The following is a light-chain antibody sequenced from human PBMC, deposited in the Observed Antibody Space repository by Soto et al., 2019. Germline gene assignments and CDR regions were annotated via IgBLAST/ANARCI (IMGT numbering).Light chain of an antibody. Sequence: EIVLTQSPATLSLSPGERATLSCRASQSISSYLAWYQQKPGQAPRLLIYDAFNRATGIPARFSGSGSGTEFTLTIGSLEPEDFAVYYCQQRSDWPLTFRGGTKLEIK. CDR3: QQRSDWPLT. V-gene: IGKV3-11*01. J-gene: IGKJ4*01. CDR1: QSISSY. CDR2: DAF.